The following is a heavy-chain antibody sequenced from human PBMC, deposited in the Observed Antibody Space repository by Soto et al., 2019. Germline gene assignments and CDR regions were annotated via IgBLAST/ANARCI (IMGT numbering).Heavy chain of an antibody. D-gene: IGHD1-26*01. CDR2: IRYDGRDE. J-gene: IGHJ4*02. CDR3: ARDGVGATTFFGFLDY. V-gene: IGHV3-33*08. Sequence: QVQLVESGGGVVQPGGSLRLSCAASASIFKGHGMHWVRQAPGKGLEWVAIIRYDGRDEHYGDSVKGRFTISRDNSKNMLYLQMNSLRAEDTAVYYCARDGVGATTFFGFLDYWGQGTLVTVSS. CDR1: ASIFKGHG.